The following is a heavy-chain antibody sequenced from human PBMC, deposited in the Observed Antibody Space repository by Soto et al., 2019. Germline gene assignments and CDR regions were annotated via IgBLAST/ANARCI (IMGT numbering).Heavy chain of an antibody. Sequence: SVKVSCKASGCTFSSYAISWVRQAPGQGLEWMGGIIPIFGNAKYSQKFQGRVTITGDASTSTTYMELSSLRSEDTAVYYCARPYSNSWSTYFDYWGQGTLVTVSS. CDR2: IIPIFGNA. CDR1: GCTFSSYA. CDR3: ARPYSNSWSTYFDY. V-gene: IGHV1-69*13. D-gene: IGHD6-13*01. J-gene: IGHJ4*02.